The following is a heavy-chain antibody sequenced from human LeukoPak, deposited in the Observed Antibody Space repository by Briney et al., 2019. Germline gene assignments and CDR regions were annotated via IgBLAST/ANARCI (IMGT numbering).Heavy chain of an antibody. Sequence: ASVKVSCKASGYTFMRYGISWVRQAPGQGLEWMGWISAYNTNTNYAQKFQDRVTMTTDTSTSTVYMELRSLTSDDTALYYCARDFERYLQFGNDAFDIWGQGTMVTVSS. CDR2: ISAYNTNT. J-gene: IGHJ3*02. CDR1: GYTFMRYG. CDR3: ARDFERYLQFGNDAFDI. D-gene: IGHD5-24*01. V-gene: IGHV1-18*01.